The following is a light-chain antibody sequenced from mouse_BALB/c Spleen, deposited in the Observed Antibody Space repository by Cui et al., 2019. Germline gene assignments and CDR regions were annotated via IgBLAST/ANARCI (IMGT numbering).Light chain of an antibody. CDR3: QQLNSTPYT. V-gene: IGKV12-98*01. J-gene: IGKJ2*01. CDR2: AAT. CDR1: QTIGTW. Sequence: EIQMTQSPASQFALLRESVTITCLASQTIGTWLAWYQQKPGKSPQLLIYAATSLADGVPSRFSGSGSGTKFSFKISSLQAEDFVSYYCQQLNSTPYTFGGGTKLEIK.